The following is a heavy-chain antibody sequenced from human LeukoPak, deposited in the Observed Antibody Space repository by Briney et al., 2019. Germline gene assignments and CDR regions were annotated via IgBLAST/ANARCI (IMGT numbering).Heavy chain of an antibody. CDR3: ARRGYYYGSGSSSNDY. Sequence: SETLSLTCAVYGGSFSGYYWSWIRQPPGKGLEWIGEINHSGSTNYNPSLKSRVTISVDTSKNQFSLKLSSVTAADTAVYYCARRGYYYGSGSSSNDYWGQGTLVTVSS. V-gene: IGHV4-34*01. J-gene: IGHJ4*02. D-gene: IGHD3-10*01. CDR2: INHSGST. CDR1: GGSFSGYY.